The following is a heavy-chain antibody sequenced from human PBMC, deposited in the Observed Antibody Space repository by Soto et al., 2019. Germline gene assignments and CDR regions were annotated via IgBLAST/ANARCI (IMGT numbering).Heavy chain of an antibody. D-gene: IGHD5-12*01. Sequence: SVKVSCKASGFTFTSSAVQWVRQARGQRLEWIGWIVVGSGNTNYAQKFQERVTITRDMSTSTAYMELSSLRSEDTAVYYCAADLGRWLQFSFDYWGQGTLVTVSS. CDR3: AADLGRWLQFSFDY. CDR2: IVVGSGNT. J-gene: IGHJ4*02. V-gene: IGHV1-58*01. CDR1: GFTFTSSA.